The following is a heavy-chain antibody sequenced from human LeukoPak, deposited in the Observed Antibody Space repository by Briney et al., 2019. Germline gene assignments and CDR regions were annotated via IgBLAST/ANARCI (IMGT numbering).Heavy chain of an antibody. D-gene: IGHD4-11*01. Sequence: GGSLRLSCAASGFTVSSNYMSWVRQAPGKGLEWVSVIYSGGSSYYADSVKGRFTISRDNSKNTLYLQMNSLRAEDTAVYYCAKDLSTVTSRWFDPWGQGTLVTVSS. CDR3: AKDLSTVTSRWFDP. J-gene: IGHJ5*02. V-gene: IGHV3-66*01. CDR2: IYSGGSS. CDR1: GFTVSSNY.